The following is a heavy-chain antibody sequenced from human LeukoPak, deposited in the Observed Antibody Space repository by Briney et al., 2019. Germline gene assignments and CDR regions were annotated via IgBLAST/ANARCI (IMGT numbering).Heavy chain of an antibody. CDR3: VRRAFDSSGNYPFDP. J-gene: IGHJ5*02. Sequence: GGSLRLSCAASGFTFSSYSMNWVRQAPGKGLEWVSSISSSSSYIYYADSVKGRFTISRDNAKNTLYLQMNSLRAEDTAVYYCVRRAFDSSGNYPFDPWGQGTLVTVSS. CDR1: GFTFSSYS. D-gene: IGHD3-22*01. V-gene: IGHV3-21*01. CDR2: ISSSSSYI.